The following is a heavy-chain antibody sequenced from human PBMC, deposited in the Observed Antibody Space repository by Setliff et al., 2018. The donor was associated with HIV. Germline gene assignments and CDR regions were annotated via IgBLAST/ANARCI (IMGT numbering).Heavy chain of an antibody. D-gene: IGHD2-15*01. CDR2: INHSGST. V-gene: IGHV4-34*01. CDR3: ARGGLGVVGAIDY. CDR1: GGSISSYY. Sequence: PSETLSLTCTVSGGSISSYYWSWIRQSPGKGLEWIGEINHSGSTNYNPSLKSRVAISVDTSKNQFSLNLSSVTAADTAVYYCARGGLGVVGAIDYWSQGTLVTV. J-gene: IGHJ4*02.